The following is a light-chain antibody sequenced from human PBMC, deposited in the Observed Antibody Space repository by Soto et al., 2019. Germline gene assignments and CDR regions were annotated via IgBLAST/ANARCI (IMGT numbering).Light chain of an antibody. CDR1: SSNIGAGYD. CDR3: QSYYSTLSARYV. V-gene: IGLV1-40*01. CDR2: GNI. Sequence: QSVLTQPPSVSGAPGQRVTISCTGSSSNIGAGYDVHWYQQRPGTAPQLLIVGNINRPSGVPDRFSGSKSGTSASLAITGLQAEDEGDYYCQSYYSTLSARYVFGTGTKLTVL. J-gene: IGLJ1*01.